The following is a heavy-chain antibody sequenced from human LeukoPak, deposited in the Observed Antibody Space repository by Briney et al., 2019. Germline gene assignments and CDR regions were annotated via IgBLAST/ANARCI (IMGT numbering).Heavy chain of an antibody. CDR1: GYTFTSYY. Sequence: ASVKVSCKASGYTFTSYYMHWVRQAPGQGLEWMGIIKPSGGSTSYAQKFQGRVTMTRDTSTSTVYMELSSLRSEDTAVYYCARDQVQKYYYGPDAFDIWGQGTMVTVSS. J-gene: IGHJ3*02. D-gene: IGHD3-10*01. V-gene: IGHV1-46*01. CDR2: IKPSGGST. CDR3: ARDQVQKYYYGPDAFDI.